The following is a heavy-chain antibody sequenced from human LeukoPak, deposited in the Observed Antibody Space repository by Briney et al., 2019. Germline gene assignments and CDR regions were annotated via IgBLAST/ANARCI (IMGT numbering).Heavy chain of an antibody. D-gene: IGHD3-22*01. Sequence: SETLSLTCAVYGETFSEYWWTWIRQPPGKGLQWIGEIYHSGSTNYNPSLKSRVTISVDTSRNQFSVNLASVTAADTAVYYCARGRGVVHRDWFDSWGQGTLVTVSS. CDR1: GETFSEYW. V-gene: IGHV4-34*01. J-gene: IGHJ5*01. CDR2: IYHSGST. CDR3: ARGRGVVHRDWFDS.